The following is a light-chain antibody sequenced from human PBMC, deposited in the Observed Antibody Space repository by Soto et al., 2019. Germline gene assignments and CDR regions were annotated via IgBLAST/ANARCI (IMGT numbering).Light chain of an antibody. J-gene: IGKJ4*01. CDR3: QQYDNLPPMLT. V-gene: IGKV1-33*01. CDR1: QDINIY. CDR2: DAS. Sequence: DIQMTQSPSSLSASIGDRVTITCQASQDINIYLNWYQQRPGKAPKLVIYDASNLETGVPSRFSGSGSGSHFTFSINNLQAEDIATYYCQQYDNLPPMLTFGGGTKLEV.